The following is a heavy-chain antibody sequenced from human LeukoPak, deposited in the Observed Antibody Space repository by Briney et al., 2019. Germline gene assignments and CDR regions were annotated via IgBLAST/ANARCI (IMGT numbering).Heavy chain of an antibody. CDR1: GGSISSYY. J-gene: IGHJ4*02. V-gene: IGHV4-59*01. CDR2: IYYSGST. D-gene: IGHD2-21*02. Sequence: SETLSLTCTVSGGSISSYYWSWIRQPPGKGLEWIGYIYYSGSTNYNPSLKSRVTISVDTSKNQFSLKLSSVTAADTAVYYCARAPPCGGDCYSAHFDYWGQGTLVTVSS. CDR3: ARAPPCGGDCYSAHFDY.